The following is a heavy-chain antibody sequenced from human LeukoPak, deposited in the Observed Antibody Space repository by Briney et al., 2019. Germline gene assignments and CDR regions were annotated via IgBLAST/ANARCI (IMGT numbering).Heavy chain of an antibody. CDR1: GYTFTSYG. CDR3: ARDRRLDYGPGSVPDY. V-gene: IGHV1-18*01. Sequence: GASVKVSCKASGYTFTSYGISWVRQAPGQGLEWMGWISAYNGNTNYAQKLQGRVTMTTDTSTSTAYMELRSLRSDDTAVYFCARDRRLDYGPGSVPDYWGQGTLVTVSS. D-gene: IGHD3-10*01. CDR2: ISAYNGNT. J-gene: IGHJ4*02.